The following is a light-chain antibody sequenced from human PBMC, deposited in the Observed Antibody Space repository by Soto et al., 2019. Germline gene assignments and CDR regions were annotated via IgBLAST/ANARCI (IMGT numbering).Light chain of an antibody. CDR3: QQRSNWPRT. CDR1: QSVSSTY. Sequence: EIVLTQSPGTLSLSPGERATLSCRASQSVSSTYVAWYQQKSGQAPRLLIYGASSRATGIPDRFSGSGSGTDFTLTISRLEPEDFAVYYCQQRSNWPRTFGQGTKVDIK. CDR2: GAS. J-gene: IGKJ1*01. V-gene: IGKV3D-20*02.